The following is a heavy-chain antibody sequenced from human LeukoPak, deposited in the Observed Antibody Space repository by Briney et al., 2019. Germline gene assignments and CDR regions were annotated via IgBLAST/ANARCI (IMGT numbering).Heavy chain of an antibody. CDR2: ISGDGGRT. D-gene: IGHD3-10*01. CDR3: AKLLGSGSYYNVAP. J-gene: IGHJ5*02. CDR1: GFTFDDYA. Sequence: PGGSLRLSCAASGFTFDDYAMHWVRQAPGKGLEWVSLISGDGGRTYYADSVKGRFTISRDNSKNSLYLQMNSLRTEDTGLYYCAKLLGSGSYYNVAPWGQGTLVTVSS. V-gene: IGHV3-43*02.